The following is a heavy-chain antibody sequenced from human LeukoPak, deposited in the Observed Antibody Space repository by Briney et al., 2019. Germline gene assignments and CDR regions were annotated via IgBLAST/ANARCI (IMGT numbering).Heavy chain of an antibody. V-gene: IGHV1-3*01. CDR2: INAANGNM. J-gene: IGHJ4*02. D-gene: IGHD2-15*01. Sequence: ASVTVSCEASGYIFTNHGIHWVRQAPGQRLECMGWINAANGNMKYSPSLQGRVTFTGDISASTVYMEMSSLRSEDTALYYCARDGGGRYGTTLLDYWGQGTLVTVSS. CDR1: GYIFTNHG. CDR3: ARDGGGRYGTTLLDY.